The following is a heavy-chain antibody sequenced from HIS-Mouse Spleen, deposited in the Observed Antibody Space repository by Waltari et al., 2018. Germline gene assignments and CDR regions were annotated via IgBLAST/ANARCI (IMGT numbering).Heavy chain of an antibody. CDR2: IYYSGST. CDR1: ACPISSSRYY. Sequence: QLQLQESGPGLVKPSETLSLTCTVSACPISSSRYYCGWIRQPPGKGLEWIGSIYYSGSTYYNPSLKSRVTISVDTSKNQFSLKLSSVTAADTAVYYCAREIPYSSSWYDWYFDLWARGTLVTVSS. V-gene: IGHV4-39*07. CDR3: AREIPYSSSWYDWYFDL. J-gene: IGHJ2*01. D-gene: IGHD6-13*01.